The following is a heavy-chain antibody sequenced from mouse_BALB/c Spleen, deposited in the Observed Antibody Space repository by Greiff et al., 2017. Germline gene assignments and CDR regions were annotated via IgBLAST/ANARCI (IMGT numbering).Heavy chain of an antibody. D-gene: IGHD2-14*01. J-gene: IGHJ3*01. V-gene: IGHV1S81*02. CDR3: ASYYRYDGGAFAY. CDR2: INPSNGRT. Sequence: QVQLQQPGAELVKPGASVKLSCKASGYTFTSYWMHWVKQRPGQGLEWIGEINPSNGRTNYNEKFKSKATLTVDKSSSTAYMQLSSLTSEDSAVYYCASYYRYDGGAFAYWGQGTLVTVSA. CDR1: GYTFTSYW.